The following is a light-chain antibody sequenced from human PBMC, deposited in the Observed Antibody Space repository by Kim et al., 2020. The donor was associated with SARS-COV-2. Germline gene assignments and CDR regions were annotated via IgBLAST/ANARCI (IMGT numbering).Light chain of an antibody. CDR1: QTINTLY. CDR3: QHYGGSPRYS. V-gene: IGKV3-20*01. CDR2: GTS. J-gene: IGKJ2*01. Sequence: EIVLTQSPGTLSLSPGERATLSCRASQTINTLYLDWYQHKPGQAPRLLIHGTSNRATGIPDRFSGRGSGTDFTLTISRLEPEDFAVYYCQHYGGSPRYSFGQGTKVDIK.